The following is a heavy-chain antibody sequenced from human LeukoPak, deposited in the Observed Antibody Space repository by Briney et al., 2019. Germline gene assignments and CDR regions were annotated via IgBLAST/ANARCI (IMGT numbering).Heavy chain of an antibody. CDR1: GYTFTGYH. V-gene: IGHV1-2*02. D-gene: IGHD1-26*01. J-gene: IGHJ4*02. CDR2: ISPNSGGT. CDR3: ARDSSVSYPDY. Sequence: ASVKVSCKASGYTFTGYHMHWVRQAPGQGLEWMGWISPNSGGTIYAQKFQGRVTMTRDTSITTAYMELSRLRSDDTAVYYCARDSSVSYPDYWGQGTLVTVSS.